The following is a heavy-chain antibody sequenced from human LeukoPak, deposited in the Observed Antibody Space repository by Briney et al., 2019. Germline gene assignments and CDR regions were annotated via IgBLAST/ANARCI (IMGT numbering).Heavy chain of an antibody. CDR2: INPNSGGT. CDR1: GYSFTGYY. J-gene: IGHJ4*02. D-gene: IGHD5-18*01. V-gene: IGHV1-2*02. CDR3: ARAATWIQLWLISDY. Sequence: GSSVKVSCKASGYSFTGYYMHWVRQAPGHGLEWMGWINPNSGGTNYAQKFQGRVTMTRDTSISTAYMELSRLRSDDTAVYYCARAATWIQLWLISDYWGQGTLVTVSS.